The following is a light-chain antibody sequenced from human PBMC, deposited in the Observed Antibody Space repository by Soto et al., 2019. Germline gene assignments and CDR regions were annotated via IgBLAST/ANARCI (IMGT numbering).Light chain of an antibody. J-gene: IGKJ4*01. CDR1: QSVSGSY. V-gene: IGKV3-20*01. CDR2: GAS. CDR3: QQYGTAPPLT. Sequence: EMVLTQSPGTLSLSPGERATLSCRASQSVSGSYLAWYQQKPGQAPRLLIYGASSRATGIPDRFSGSGSATDFTLTISRLEPEDFAVYYCQQYGTAPPLTFGGVTKVDIK.